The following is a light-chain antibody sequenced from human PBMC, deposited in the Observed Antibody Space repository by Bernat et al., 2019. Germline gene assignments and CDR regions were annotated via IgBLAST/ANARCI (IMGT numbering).Light chain of an antibody. Sequence: QSVLTQPPSAFGTPGQRVTISCSGSISNIGSNYVYWYQHLPGRAPKLPISTDNQRPSGVPDRFSGSRSGTSASLAISGLRSEDEADYYCASWDDSLSGQVFGGGTKLTVL. J-gene: IGLJ3*02. CDR3: ASWDDSLSGQV. CDR1: ISNIGSNY. CDR2: TDN. V-gene: IGLV1-47*02.